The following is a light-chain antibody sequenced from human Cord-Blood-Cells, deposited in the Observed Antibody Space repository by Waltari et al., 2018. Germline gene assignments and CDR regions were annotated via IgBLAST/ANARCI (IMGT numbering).Light chain of an antibody. CDR2: GAS. Sequence: VLTQSPGTLSLSPGERATLSCRASQSVSSSYLAWYQHKPGQAPRLLIYGASSRATGIPDRFSGSGSGTDFTLTISRLEPEDFAVYYCQQYGSSPLTFGGGTKVEIK. V-gene: IGKV3-20*01. J-gene: IGKJ4*01. CDR3: QQYGSSPLT. CDR1: QSVSSSY.